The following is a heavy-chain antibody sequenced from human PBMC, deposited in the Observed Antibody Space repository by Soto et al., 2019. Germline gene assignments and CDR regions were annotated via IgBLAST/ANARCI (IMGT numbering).Heavy chain of an antibody. CDR1: GGTFSSYA. Sequence: VASVKVSCKASGGTFSSYAISWVRQAPGQGLEWMGGIIPIFGTANYAQKFQGRVTITADESTSTAYMELSSLRSEDTAVYYCARGTYYYDSSGYPFDYWGQGTLVTVSS. CDR2: IIPIFGTA. V-gene: IGHV1-69*13. D-gene: IGHD3-22*01. CDR3: ARGTYYYDSSGYPFDY. J-gene: IGHJ4*02.